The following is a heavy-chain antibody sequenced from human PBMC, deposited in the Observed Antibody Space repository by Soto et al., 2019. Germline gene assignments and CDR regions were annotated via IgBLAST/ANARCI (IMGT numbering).Heavy chain of an antibody. Sequence: SVKVSCKASGGTFSSYTISWVRQAPGQGLEWMGRIIPILGIANYAQKFQGRVTITADKSTSTAYMELSSLRSEDTAVYYCARGTDGSGHHDNWGQGTLVTVSS. CDR1: GGTFSSYT. V-gene: IGHV1-69*02. CDR3: ARGTDGSGHHDN. D-gene: IGHD3-10*01. J-gene: IGHJ4*02. CDR2: IIPILGIA.